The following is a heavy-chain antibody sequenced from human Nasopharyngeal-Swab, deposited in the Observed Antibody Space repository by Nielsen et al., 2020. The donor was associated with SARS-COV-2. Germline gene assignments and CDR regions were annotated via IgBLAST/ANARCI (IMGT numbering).Heavy chain of an antibody. V-gene: IGHV3-43*01. CDR2: ISWDGGGT. CDR3: AKGGYGGNSATYDY. CDR1: GFTFDDYT. J-gene: IGHJ4*02. D-gene: IGHD4-23*01. Sequence: GGSLRLSCAASGFTFDDYTMHWVRQAPGKGLEWVSLISWDGGGTYYADSVKGRFTISRDNSKNSLYLQMNSLRTEDTALYYCAKGGYGGNSATYDYWGQGTLVTVSS.